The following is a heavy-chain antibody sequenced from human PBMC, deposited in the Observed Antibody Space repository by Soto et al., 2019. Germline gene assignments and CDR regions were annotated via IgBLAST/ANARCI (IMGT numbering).Heavy chain of an antibody. D-gene: IGHD2-15*01. J-gene: IGHJ5*01. V-gene: IGHV4-30-4*01. Sequence: SETLSLTCSVSGDSISTVDYFWAWIRQPPGQALEYIGYIYKSATTYYNPSFEGRVAISLGTSKSHFSLTVTSVTAADTAVYFCARGRYCLTGRCFPNWFDSWGQGTLVTVSS. CDR3: ARGRYCLTGRCFPNWFDS. CDR2: IYKSATT. CDR1: GDSISTVDYF.